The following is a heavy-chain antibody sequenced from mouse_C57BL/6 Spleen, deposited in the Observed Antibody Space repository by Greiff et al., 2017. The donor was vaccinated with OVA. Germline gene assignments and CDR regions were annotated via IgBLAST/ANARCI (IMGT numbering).Heavy chain of an antibody. CDR2: IYPGDGDT. D-gene: IGHD2-5*01. J-gene: IGHJ2*01. V-gene: IGHV1-82*01. Sequence: QVQLQQSGPELVKPGASVKISCKASGYAFSSSWMNWVKQRPGKGLEWIGRIYPGDGDTNYNGKFKGKATLTADKSSSTAYMQLSSLTSEDSAVYFCARWAYSNLFDYWGQGTTLTVSS. CDR3: ARWAYSNLFDY. CDR1: GYAFSSSW.